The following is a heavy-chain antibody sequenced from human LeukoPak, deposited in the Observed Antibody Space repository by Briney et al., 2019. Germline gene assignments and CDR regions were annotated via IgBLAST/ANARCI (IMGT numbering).Heavy chain of an antibody. CDR2: IYYSGST. D-gene: IGHD6-13*01. CDR1: GGSISSSSYY. CDR3: ARGGRISSWYRGDWFDP. Sequence: PSETLSLTCTVSGGSISSSSYYWGWIRQPPGKGLEWIGSIYYSGSTYYNPSLKSRVTISVDTSKNQFSLKLSSVTAADTAVYYCARGGRISSWYRGDWFDPWGQGTLVTVSS. V-gene: IGHV4-39*07. J-gene: IGHJ5*02.